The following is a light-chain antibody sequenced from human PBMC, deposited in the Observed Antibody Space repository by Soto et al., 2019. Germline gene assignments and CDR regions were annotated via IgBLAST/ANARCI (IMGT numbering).Light chain of an antibody. CDR2: AAS. J-gene: IGKJ3*01. CDR1: QSISSF. CDR3: QQSYATPRT. V-gene: IGKV1-39*01. Sequence: DIQMTQSPSSLSASVGERVTITCRASQSISSFVTWYQQKPGKPPRLLIYAASTLQSGVPSRFRGSGSGTDFALTISSLQPEDCATYYCQQSYATPRTFGPGTKVDIK.